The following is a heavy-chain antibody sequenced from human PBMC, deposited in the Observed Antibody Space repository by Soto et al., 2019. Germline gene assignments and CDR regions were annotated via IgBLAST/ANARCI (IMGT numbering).Heavy chain of an antibody. CDR1: GYTFIAYF. CDR2: INPNTGAT. Sequence: QVQLVQSGAEVMKPGASVKVSCKASGYTFIAYFIHWVRQAPGQGLEWMGWINPNTGATNYAQKFQDSVTMTRDTSISTAYMELSRLRSDDTAVYYCARMELGYCTIGGCPPYWYFDLWGRGTLITVSS. V-gene: IGHV1-2*04. D-gene: IGHD2-8*01. CDR3: ARMELGYCTIGGCPPYWYFDL. J-gene: IGHJ2*01.